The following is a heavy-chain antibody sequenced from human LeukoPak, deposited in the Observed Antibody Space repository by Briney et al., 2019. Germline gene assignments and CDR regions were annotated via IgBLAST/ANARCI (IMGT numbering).Heavy chain of an antibody. J-gene: IGHJ5*02. CDR3: ASQSYARFDP. V-gene: IGHV3-7*01. D-gene: IGHD3-16*01. Sequence: PGGSLRLSCAASGFTFSSDWMSWLRQAPGKGLAWVGNIQPDGSEHYPVDSVKGRFTISRDNARNSLFLQMNSLRVEDTAVYYCASQSYARFDPWGQGTLVTVSS. CDR1: GFTFSSDW. CDR2: IQPDGSEH.